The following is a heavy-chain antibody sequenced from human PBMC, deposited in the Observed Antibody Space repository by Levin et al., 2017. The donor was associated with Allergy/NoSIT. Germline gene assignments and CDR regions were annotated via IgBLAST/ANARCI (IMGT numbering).Heavy chain of an antibody. J-gene: IGHJ4*02. Sequence: PGGSLRLSCAASGFTFSDYYMSWIRQAPGKGLEWVSYISSSGSTIYYADSVKGRFTISRDNAKNSLYLQMNSLRAEDTAVYYCAREGYYDSSGYYPGGGPDDYWGQGTLVTVSS. CDR2: ISSSGSTI. D-gene: IGHD3-22*01. CDR3: AREGYYDSSGYYPGGGPDDY. V-gene: IGHV3-11*01. CDR1: GFTFSDYY.